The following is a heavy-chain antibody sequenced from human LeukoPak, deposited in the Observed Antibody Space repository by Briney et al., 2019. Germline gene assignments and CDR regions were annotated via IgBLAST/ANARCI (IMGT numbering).Heavy chain of an antibody. V-gene: IGHV4-4*08. J-gene: IGHJ4*02. D-gene: IGHD6-13*01. CDR3: ARVSSWYGDDY. Sequence: SETLSLTCTVSGGPISSYYWSWIRQPPGKGLEWIGRIYTSGSTNYNPSLKSRVTISVDTSKNQFSLKLSSVTAADTAVYYCARVSSWYGDDYWGQGTLVTVSS. CDR1: GGPISSYY. CDR2: IYTSGST.